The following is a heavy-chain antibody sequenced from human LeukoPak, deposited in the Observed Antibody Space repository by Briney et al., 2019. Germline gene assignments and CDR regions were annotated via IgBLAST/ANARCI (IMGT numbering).Heavy chain of an antibody. CDR1: GGSISSDSYY. J-gene: IGHJ4*02. CDR3: ARAPIH. D-gene: IGHD3-9*01. Sequence: SETLSLTCTVSGGSISSDSYYWGWIRQPPGKGLEWIGEINHSGSTNYNPSLKSRVTISVDTSKNQFSLKLSSVTAADTAVYYCARAPIHWGQGTLVTVSS. CDR2: INHSGST. V-gene: IGHV4-39*07.